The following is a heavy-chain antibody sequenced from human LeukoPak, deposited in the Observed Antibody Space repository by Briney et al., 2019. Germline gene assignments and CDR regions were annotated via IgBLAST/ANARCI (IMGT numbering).Heavy chain of an antibody. Sequence: GGSLRLSCAGSEFTFRSYSMNWVRQAPGKGLEWVSSISSSSSYIYYADSVKGRFTISRDNAKNSLYLQMNSLRAEDTAVYYCASYGAADAFDIWGQGTMVTVSS. CDR1: EFTFRSYS. CDR2: ISSSSSYI. V-gene: IGHV3-21*01. CDR3: ASYGAADAFDI. J-gene: IGHJ3*02. D-gene: IGHD4-17*01.